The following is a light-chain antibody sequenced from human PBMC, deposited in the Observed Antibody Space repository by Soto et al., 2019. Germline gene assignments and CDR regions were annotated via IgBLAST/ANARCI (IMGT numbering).Light chain of an antibody. J-gene: IGKJ2*01. V-gene: IGKV1-39*01. CDR3: QPSYSTPT. CDR2: AAS. CDR1: QSISNY. Sequence: DIQMTQSPSFLSASVGDRVTITCRASQSISNYLNWYQQKPGKAPKLLIYAASSLQSGVPSRFSGSGSGTDFTLTISSLQPEDFATYYCQPSYSTPTFGQGTKLEIK.